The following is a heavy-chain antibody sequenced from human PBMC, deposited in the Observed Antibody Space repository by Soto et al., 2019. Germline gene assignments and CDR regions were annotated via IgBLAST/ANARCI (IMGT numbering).Heavy chain of an antibody. D-gene: IGHD3-22*01. CDR1: GGSISSSRCH. V-gene: IGHV4-39*01. Sequence: SEALSLTCTVSGGSISSSRCHWGWIRQPPGKGLEWIASIKYSGTTFYNPSLKSRVTLSVDTSKNQFSLKLSSGTAADTAVYYCARHDYYGSSGTLDDGGHRRLVAV. J-gene: IGHJ4*01. CDR3: ARHDYYGSSGTLDD. CDR2: IKYSGTT.